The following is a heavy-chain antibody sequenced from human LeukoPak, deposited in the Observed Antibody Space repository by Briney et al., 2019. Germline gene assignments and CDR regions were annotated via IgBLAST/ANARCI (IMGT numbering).Heavy chain of an antibody. CDR2: ISSSSYI. D-gene: IGHD1-26*01. V-gene: IGHV3-21*01. CDR3: ARDPGVLVGATGY. J-gene: IGHJ4*02. Sequence: GGSLRLSCAASGFTFSSYNMNWVRQAPGKGLEWVSSISSSSYIYYADSVKGRFTISRDNAKNSLYLQMNSLRAEDTAVYYCARDPGVLVGATGYWGQGTLVTVSS. CDR1: GFTFSSYN.